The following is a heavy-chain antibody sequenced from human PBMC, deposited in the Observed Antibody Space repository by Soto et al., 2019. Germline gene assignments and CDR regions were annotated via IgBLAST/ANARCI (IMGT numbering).Heavy chain of an antibody. D-gene: IGHD1-26*01. CDR2: ISAYNGNT. CDR3: ESRNEVSGSYCPGPRYNWFDP. J-gene: IGHJ5*02. V-gene: IGHV1-18*01. Sequence: QVQLVQSGAEVKKPGASVKVSCKASGYTFTSYGISWVRQAPGQGLEWMGWISAYNGNTNYAQKLQGRVTMTTDTSTRTAYMELRSLRSDDTAVYYCESRNEVSGSYCPGPRYNWFDPWGQGTLVTVSS. CDR1: GYTFTSYG.